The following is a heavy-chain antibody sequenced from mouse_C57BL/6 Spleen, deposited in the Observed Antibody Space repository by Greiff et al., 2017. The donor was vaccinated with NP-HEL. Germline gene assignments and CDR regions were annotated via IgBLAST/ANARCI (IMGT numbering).Heavy chain of an antibody. V-gene: IGHV1-55*01. D-gene: IGHD1-1*01. CDR1: GYTFTSYW. CDR2: IYPGSGST. CDR3: ARPHYCGSSYWYFDV. J-gene: IGHJ1*03. Sequence: QVQLKQPGAELVKPGASVKMSCKASGYTFTSYWITWVKQRPGQGLEWIGAIYPGSGSTNYNEKFKSKATLTVDTSSSTAYMQLSSLTSEDSAVYYCARPHYCGSSYWYFDVWGTGTTVTVSS.